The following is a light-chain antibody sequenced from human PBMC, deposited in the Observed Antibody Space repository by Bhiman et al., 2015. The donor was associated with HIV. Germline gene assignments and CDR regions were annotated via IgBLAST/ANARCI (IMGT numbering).Light chain of an antibody. CDR2: KNN. CDR1: SSNIGSND. CDR3: QSYDSSLTRHV. V-gene: IGLV1-47*01. Sequence: QSVLTQPPSASGTPGQTITISCSGSSSNIGSNDVYWYQHLPGTTPKVVIYKNNRRPSGVPDRFSGSKSGTSASLAITGLQAEDEADYYCQSYDSSLTRHVFGTGTKVTVL. J-gene: IGLJ1*01.